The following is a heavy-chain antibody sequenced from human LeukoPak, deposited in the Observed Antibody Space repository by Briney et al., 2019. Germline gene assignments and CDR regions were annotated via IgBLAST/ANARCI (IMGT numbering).Heavy chain of an antibody. Sequence: KPSETLSLTCTVSGGSISSSSYYWGWIRQPPGKGLEWIGSIYYSGSTYYNPSLKSRVTISVDTSKNQFSLKLSSVTAADTAVYYCARQLTTVTTVYYFDYWGQGTLVTVSS. V-gene: IGHV4-39*01. CDR3: ARQLTTVTTVYYFDY. CDR1: GGSISSSSYY. D-gene: IGHD4-17*01. J-gene: IGHJ4*02. CDR2: IYYSGST.